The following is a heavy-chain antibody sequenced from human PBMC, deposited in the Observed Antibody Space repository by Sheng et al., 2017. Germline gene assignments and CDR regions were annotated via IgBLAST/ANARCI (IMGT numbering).Heavy chain of an antibody. V-gene: IGHV4-38-2*01. CDR3: ARANWGYGVDY. J-gene: IGHJ4*02. CDR2: IYHSGST. D-gene: IGHD7-27*01. CDR1: GYSISSGYY. Sequence: QVQLQESGPGLVKPSETLSLTCAVSGYSISSGYYWGWIRQPPGKGLEWIGSIYHSGSTYYNPSLKSRVTISVDTSKNQFSLKLSSVTAADTAVYYCARANWGYGVDYWGQGTLVTVSS.